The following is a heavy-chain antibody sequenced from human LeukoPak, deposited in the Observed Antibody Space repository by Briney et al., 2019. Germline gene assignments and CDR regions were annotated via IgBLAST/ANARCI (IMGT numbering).Heavy chain of an antibody. V-gene: IGHV3-33*06. CDR1: GFTFSSYG. CDR3: AKDTEHSSGWYGISY. CDR2: IWYDGSNK. Sequence: GGSLRLSCAASGFTFSSYGMHWVRQAPGKGLEWVAVIWYDGSNKYYADSVKGRFTISRDNSKNTLYLQMNSLRAEDTAVYYCAKDTEHSSGWYGISYWGQGTLVTVSS. J-gene: IGHJ4*02. D-gene: IGHD6-19*01.